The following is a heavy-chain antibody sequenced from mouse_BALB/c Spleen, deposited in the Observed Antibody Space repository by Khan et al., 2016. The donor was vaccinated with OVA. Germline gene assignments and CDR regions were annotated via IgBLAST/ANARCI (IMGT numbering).Heavy chain of an antibody. CDR2: ISYSGRT. D-gene: IGHD1-1*01. CDR1: GYSITSDYA. Sequence: EVQLQESGPGLVKPSQSLSLTCTVTGYSITSDYAWNWIRQFPGNKLEWMGYISYSGRTSYNPSLKSRISITRDTSKNQFFLQLNSVNTEDTATYSCANSETITTIVATDFDYWGQGTTLTVSS. CDR3: ANSETITTIVATDFDY. V-gene: IGHV3-2*02. J-gene: IGHJ2*01.